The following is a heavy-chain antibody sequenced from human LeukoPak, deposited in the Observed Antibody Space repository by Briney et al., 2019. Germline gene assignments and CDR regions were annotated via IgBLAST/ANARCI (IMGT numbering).Heavy chain of an antibody. CDR1: GFTFSSYS. CDR3: ARYKWGELLRRGNGGASDI. D-gene: IGHD1-26*01. V-gene: IGHV3-21*01. CDR2: ISSSSSYI. Sequence: GALRLSCAASGFTFSSYSMNWVRQAPGKGLEWVSSISSSSSYIYYADSVKGRFTISRDNAKNSLYLQMNSLRAEDTAVYYCARYKWGELLRRGNGGASDIWGQGTMVTVSS. J-gene: IGHJ3*02.